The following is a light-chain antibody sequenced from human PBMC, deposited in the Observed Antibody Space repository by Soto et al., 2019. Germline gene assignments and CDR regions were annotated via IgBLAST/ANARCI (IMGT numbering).Light chain of an antibody. CDR3: QQYGTSEII. CDR2: GAS. Sequence: EIVMAQSPATLSVSPGERVTLSCRASESVSSNLAWYRQKPGQAPRLLIYGASSRATGIPDRFSGSGSGTDFTLTIRRLEPEDFAVFFCQQYGTSEIIFGQGTRLEIK. J-gene: IGKJ5*01. V-gene: IGKV3-20*01. CDR1: ESVSSN.